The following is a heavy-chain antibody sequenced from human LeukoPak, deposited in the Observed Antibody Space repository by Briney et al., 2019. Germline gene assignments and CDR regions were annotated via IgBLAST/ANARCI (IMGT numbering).Heavy chain of an antibody. CDR1: GGSISSGGYY. V-gene: IGHV4-31*03. Sequence: SETLSLTCTVSGGSISSGGYYWSWIRQHPGKGLEWIGYIYYSGSTYYNPSLKSRVTISVDTSKNQFSLKLSSVTAADTAVYYCARGPAYDFWSGYRDYWGQGTLVTVSP. J-gene: IGHJ4*02. CDR2: IYYSGST. CDR3: ARGPAYDFWSGYRDY. D-gene: IGHD3-3*01.